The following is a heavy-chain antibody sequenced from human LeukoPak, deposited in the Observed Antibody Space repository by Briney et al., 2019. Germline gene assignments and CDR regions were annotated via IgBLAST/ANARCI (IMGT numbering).Heavy chain of an antibody. CDR1: EFTFNNYG. D-gene: IGHD1-1*01. V-gene: IGHV3-30*03. J-gene: IGHJ4*02. CDR2: VSYDGNNQ. CDR3: ARDPSLRTTLDY. Sequence: PGGSLRLSCIASEFTFNNYGMHWVRQVPGKGLEWVALVSYDGNNQYYADSVKGRFTISRDNSKNMLYLQMNSLSTEDTAVYYCARDPSLRTTLDYWGQGTLVTVSS.